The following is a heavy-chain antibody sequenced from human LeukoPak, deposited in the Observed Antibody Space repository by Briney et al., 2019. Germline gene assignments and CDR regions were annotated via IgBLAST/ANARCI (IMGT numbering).Heavy chain of an antibody. Sequence: GGSLRLSCAASGFTFSNYGMHWVRQAPGKGLEWVAVISFDGSNNYYADSVKGRFTISRDNSKNTLYLQMISLRAEDTAVYYCAKSPIAVAGTGTGYFDYWGQGTLVTVSS. CDR1: GFTFSNYG. CDR3: AKSPIAVAGTGTGYFDY. J-gene: IGHJ4*02. D-gene: IGHD6-19*01. CDR2: ISFDGSNN. V-gene: IGHV3-30*18.